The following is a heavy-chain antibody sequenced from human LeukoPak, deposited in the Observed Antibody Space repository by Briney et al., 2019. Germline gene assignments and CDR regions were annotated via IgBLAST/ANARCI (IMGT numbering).Heavy chain of an antibody. Sequence: PSGTLSLTCAVSGGSISSSNWWNWVRQPPGKGLEWIGEIYHSGSTNYNPSLKSRVTISVDKSTNQFSLKLSSVTAADTAVYYCARRDTDQSNGFAWGQGTLVTVSS. V-gene: IGHV4-4*02. CDR1: GGSISSSNW. J-gene: IGHJ5*02. CDR2: IYHSGST. D-gene: IGHD3-22*01. CDR3: ARRDTDQSNGFA.